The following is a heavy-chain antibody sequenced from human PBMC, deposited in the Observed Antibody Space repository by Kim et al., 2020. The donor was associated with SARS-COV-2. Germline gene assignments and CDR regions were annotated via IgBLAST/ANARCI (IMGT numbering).Heavy chain of an antibody. V-gene: IGHV3-7*03. J-gene: IGHJ4*01. CDR3: ARDSSWNHLFDFFHFDY. Sequence: GGSLRLSCAASGFPFSIYRMSWVRQAPGKGLEWVAQIKQDGSDQYYVDSVKGRFIISRDNARNSLHLEMTRRRVEDTAMYYCARDSSWNHLFDFFHFDY. CDR1: GFPFSIYR. CDR2: IKQDGSDQ. D-gene: IGHD3-3*01.